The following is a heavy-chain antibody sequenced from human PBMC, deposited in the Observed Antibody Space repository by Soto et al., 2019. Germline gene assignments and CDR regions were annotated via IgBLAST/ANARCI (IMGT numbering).Heavy chain of an antibody. J-gene: IGHJ4*02. CDR1: GYTFTSYG. V-gene: IGHV1-18*01. Sequence: QVHLVQSGAEAKKPGASVKVSCKASGYTFTSYGITWVRQAPGQGLEWMGWISAHNGNTDDAQKLQGSVIVPRDTTTSTSYMELRSLRSDDTAVYYCARGGYGDYWGRGALVTVSS. CDR2: ISAHNGNT. CDR3: ARGGYGDY. D-gene: IGHD1-1*01.